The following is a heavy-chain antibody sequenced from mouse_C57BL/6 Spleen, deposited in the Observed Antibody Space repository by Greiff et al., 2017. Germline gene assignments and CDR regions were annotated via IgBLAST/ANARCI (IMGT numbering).Heavy chain of an antibody. CDR3: ARQYYYGSSYPFAY. CDR1: GYTFTDYN. CDR2: INPNNGGT. V-gene: IGHV1-22*01. Sequence: VQLKESGPELVKPGASVKMSCKASGYTFTDYNMHWVKQSHGKSLEWIGYINPNNGGTSYNQKFKGKATLTVNKSSSTAYMELRSLTSEDSAVYYCARQYYYGSSYPFAYRGQGTLVTVSA. J-gene: IGHJ3*01. D-gene: IGHD1-1*01.